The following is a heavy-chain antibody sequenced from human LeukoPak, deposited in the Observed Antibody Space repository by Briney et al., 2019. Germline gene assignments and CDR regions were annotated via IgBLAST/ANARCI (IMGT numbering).Heavy chain of an antibody. CDR3: ARDKEVVPAARENYYYYYGMDV. CDR2: ISGSGGST. D-gene: IGHD2-2*01. V-gene: IGHV3-23*01. Sequence: GGSLRLSCTASGFTFSSCAMSWVRQAPGKGLEWVSAISGSGGSTYYADSVKGRFTISRDNSKNTLYLQMNSLRAEDTAVYYCARDKEVVPAARENYYYYYGMDVWGQGTTVTVSS. J-gene: IGHJ6*02. CDR1: GFTFSSCA.